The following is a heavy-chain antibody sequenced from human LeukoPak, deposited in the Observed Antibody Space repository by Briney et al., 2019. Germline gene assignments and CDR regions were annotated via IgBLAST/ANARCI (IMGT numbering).Heavy chain of an antibody. CDR2: IRYDGTNE. V-gene: IGHV3-30*02. CDR3: ARVEAVYYYGSASPYSPY. Sequence: GESLRLSCAASGFTFSPYGMHWVRQAPGKGLEWVTFIRYDGTNEYYADSVRGRFTISRDNSKNTLYLQMNSLRPEDTAVYYCARVEAVYYYGSASPYSPYWGQGTLVTVSS. CDR1: GFTFSPYG. J-gene: IGHJ4*02. D-gene: IGHD3-10*01.